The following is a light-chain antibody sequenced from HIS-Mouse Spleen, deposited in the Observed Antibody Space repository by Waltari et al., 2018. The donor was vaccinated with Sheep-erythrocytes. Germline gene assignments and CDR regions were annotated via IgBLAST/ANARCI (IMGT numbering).Light chain of an antibody. CDR1: KLGDKY. J-gene: IGLJ2*01. V-gene: IGLV3-1*01. CDR3: QAWDSSHVV. Sequence: SYELTQPPSVSVSPGQTASITCSGDKLGDKYACWYQQKPGQSPVLVIYQDSKRPSGIPGGFSGSKPGNAATLTISGSQAMDEADYYCQAWDSSHVVFGGGTKLTVL. CDR2: QDS.